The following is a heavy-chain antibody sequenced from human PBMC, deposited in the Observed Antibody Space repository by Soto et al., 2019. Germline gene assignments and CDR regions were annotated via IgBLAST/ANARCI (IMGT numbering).Heavy chain of an antibody. CDR1: GGSFSGYY. CDR2: INHSGST. V-gene: IGHV4-34*01. Sequence: PSETLSLTCAVYGGSFSGYYWSWLRQPPGKGLEWIGEINHSGSTNYNPSLKRRVTISVDTSKNQFSLKLSSVTAADTAVYYCAREIYFSYGSGSSHRWLDPWGQGTMVTVSS. CDR3: AREIYFSYGSGSSHRWLDP. D-gene: IGHD3-10*01. J-gene: IGHJ5*02.